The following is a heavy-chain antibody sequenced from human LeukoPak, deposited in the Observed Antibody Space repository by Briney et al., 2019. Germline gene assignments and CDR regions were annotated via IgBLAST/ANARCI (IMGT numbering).Heavy chain of an antibody. D-gene: IGHD1-26*01. CDR2: MFHSGST. Sequence: SETLSLTCAVSGYSISSGFYWGWIRQTPGKGLEWIASMFHSGSTYYNPSLKTRVAISVDTSKNQFSLKLTSVTAADTAIYYCARDSGTYHTLNSWGKGTLVTVSS. CDR3: ARDSGTYHTLNS. CDR1: GYSISSGFY. V-gene: IGHV4-38-2*02. J-gene: IGHJ5*02.